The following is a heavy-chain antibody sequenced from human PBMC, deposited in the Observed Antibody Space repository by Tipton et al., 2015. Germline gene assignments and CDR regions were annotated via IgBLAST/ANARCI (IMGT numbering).Heavy chain of an antibody. V-gene: IGHV4-61*02. CDR3: ARDGADTSWYAGWFDP. Sequence: LRLSCRVSGGSISSGSYYWSWVRQSAGKGLEWIGRVFSSGGTHYNPSLKSRATISVDRPKNELSLELTSVTAADTAVYYCARDGADTSWYAGWFDPWGQGTLVTVSS. J-gene: IGHJ5*02. D-gene: IGHD1-26*01. CDR2: VFSSGGT. CDR1: GGSISSGSYY.